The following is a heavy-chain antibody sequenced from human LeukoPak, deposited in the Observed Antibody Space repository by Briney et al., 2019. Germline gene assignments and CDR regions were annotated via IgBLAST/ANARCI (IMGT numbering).Heavy chain of an antibody. CDR2: ISSSGDYK. CDR1: GFTFSHYS. Sequence: GGSLRLSCAASGFTFSHYSMNWVRQAPGKGLEWVSSISSSGDYKYYGTSVKGRFTISRDNAKNSLYLQMNSLRAEDTAVYYCARASSSRTEYYFDYWGQGTLVTVSS. J-gene: IGHJ4*02. CDR3: ARASSSRTEYYFDY. V-gene: IGHV3-21*01. D-gene: IGHD6-6*01.